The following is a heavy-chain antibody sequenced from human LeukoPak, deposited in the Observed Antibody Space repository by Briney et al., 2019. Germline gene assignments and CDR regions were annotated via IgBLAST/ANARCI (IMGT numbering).Heavy chain of an antibody. CDR1: GGSFSGYY. CDR2: INHSGST. V-gene: IGHV4-34*01. D-gene: IGHD3-10*01. CDR3: ARGPYYYGSGSYYNPTYYYYYMDV. Sequence: KSSETLSLTCAVYGGSFSGYYWSWLRQPPGKGLEWIGEINHSGSTNYNPSLKSRVTISVDTSKNQFSLKLSSVTAADTAVYYCARGPYYYGSGSYYNPTYYYYYMDVWGKGTTVTVSS. J-gene: IGHJ6*03.